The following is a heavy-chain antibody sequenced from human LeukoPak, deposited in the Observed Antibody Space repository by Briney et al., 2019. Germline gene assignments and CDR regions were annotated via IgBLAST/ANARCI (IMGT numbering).Heavy chain of an antibody. J-gene: IGHJ4*02. CDR2: IFGSGGSP. V-gene: IGHV3-23*01. CDR1: GFTFDSHA. D-gene: IGHD5-18*01. Sequence: TGGSLRLSCEASGFTFDSHAMYWVRQAPGKGLEWVAGIFGSGGSPHYADSVKGRFTISRDNPRNTVYLQINSLRDDDTAVYYCGKTTVGYSSGQKPAWPVDFWGQGTLVTVSS. CDR3: GKTTVGYSSGQKPAWPVDF.